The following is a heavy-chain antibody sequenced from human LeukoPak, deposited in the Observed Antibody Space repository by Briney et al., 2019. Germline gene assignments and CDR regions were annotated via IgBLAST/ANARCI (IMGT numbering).Heavy chain of an antibody. J-gene: IGHJ4*02. CDR2: ISSSSTFI. D-gene: IGHD6-13*01. CDR1: GFIFSSYS. Sequence: GGSLRLSCAASGFIFSSYSMNWVRQAPGKGLEWVSYISSSSTFIFYADSVRGRFTISRDNAKHSLYLQMNSLRDEDTAVYFWARAGGSSWYLDLWGQGTGVSVS. CDR3: ARAGGSSWYLDL. V-gene: IGHV3-21*05.